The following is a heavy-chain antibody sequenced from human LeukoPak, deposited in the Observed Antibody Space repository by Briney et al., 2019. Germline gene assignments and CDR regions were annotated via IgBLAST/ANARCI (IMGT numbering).Heavy chain of an antibody. D-gene: IGHD3-22*01. Sequence: GASVNVSCKASGGTFSSYAISWVRQAPGQGLEWVGGIIPIFGTANYAQKFQGRVTITADESTSTAYMELSSLRSEDTAVYYCARVDYYDSSGPNFDYWGQGTLVTVSS. J-gene: IGHJ4*02. CDR2: IIPIFGTA. CDR3: ARVDYYDSSGPNFDY. CDR1: GGTFSSYA. V-gene: IGHV1-69*13.